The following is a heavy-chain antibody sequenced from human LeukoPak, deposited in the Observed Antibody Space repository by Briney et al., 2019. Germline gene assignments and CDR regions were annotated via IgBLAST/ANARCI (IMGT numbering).Heavy chain of an antibody. J-gene: IGHJ6*03. Sequence: GASVKVSCKASGGTFSSYAISWVRQAPGQGLEWMGGIIPIFGTANYAQKFQGRVTITTDESTSTAYMELSSLRSEDAAVYYCASPSIAAAGPYYYMDVWGKGTTVTVSS. CDR2: IIPIFGTA. V-gene: IGHV1-69*05. D-gene: IGHD6-13*01. CDR1: GGTFSSYA. CDR3: ASPSIAAAGPYYYMDV.